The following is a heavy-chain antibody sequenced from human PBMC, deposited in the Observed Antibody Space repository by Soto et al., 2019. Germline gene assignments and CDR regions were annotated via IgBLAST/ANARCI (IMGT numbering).Heavy chain of an antibody. V-gene: IGHV3-73*01. D-gene: IGHD3-3*01. CDR2: IRSKANSYAT. Sequence: EVQLVESGGGLVQPGGSLKLSCAASGFTFSGSAMHWVRQASGKGLEWVGRIRSKANSYATAYAASVKGRFTISRDDSKNTAYLQMNSLKTEDTAVYYCTRDYDFWSGRYYYGMDVWGQGTTVTVSS. CDR3: TRDYDFWSGRYYYGMDV. J-gene: IGHJ6*02. CDR1: GFTFSGSA.